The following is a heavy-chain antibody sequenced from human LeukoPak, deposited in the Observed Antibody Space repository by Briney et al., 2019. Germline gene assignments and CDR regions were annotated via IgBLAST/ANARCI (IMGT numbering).Heavy chain of an antibody. V-gene: IGHV3-66*01. Sequence: PGGSLRLSCAASGFTFSIYAMSWVRQAPGKGLEWVSIIYSGGSTYYADSVKGRFTISRDNSKNTLYLQMNSLRAEDTAVYYCARDAIDYYDSPYGMDVWGQGTTVTVSS. CDR2: IYSGGST. D-gene: IGHD3-22*01. CDR1: GFTFSIYA. CDR3: ARDAIDYYDSPYGMDV. J-gene: IGHJ6*02.